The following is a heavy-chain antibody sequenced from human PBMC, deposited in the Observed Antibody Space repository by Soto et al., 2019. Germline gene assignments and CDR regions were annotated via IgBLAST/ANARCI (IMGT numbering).Heavy chain of an antibody. Sequence: QLQLQESGSGLVRPSQTLSLTCTVSGASIGIGSYSWHWIRQPPGKGLEWIGYLHHSGDTYVNPSLRRRVSISVDRSNNQFSLKLISVTAADTPVYYWARFPLWLGESEYWGQGALVTGSS. V-gene: IGHV4-30-2*01. CDR1: GASIGIGSYS. D-gene: IGHD3-10*01. J-gene: IGHJ4*02. CDR3: ARFPLWLGESEY. CDR2: LHHSGDT.